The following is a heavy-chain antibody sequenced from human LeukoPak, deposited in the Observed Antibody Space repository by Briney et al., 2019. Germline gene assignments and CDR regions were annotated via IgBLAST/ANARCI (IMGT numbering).Heavy chain of an antibody. CDR1: GYTFTSYD. Sequence: GASVKVSCKASGYTFTSYDINWVRQATGQGLEWMGIINPSGGSTSYAQKFQGRVTMTRDTSTSTVYMELSSLRSEDTAVYYCARDGEYYYDSSGYAYDYWGQGTLVTVSS. V-gene: IGHV1-46*01. CDR3: ARDGEYYYDSSGYAYDY. J-gene: IGHJ4*02. D-gene: IGHD3-22*01. CDR2: INPSGGST.